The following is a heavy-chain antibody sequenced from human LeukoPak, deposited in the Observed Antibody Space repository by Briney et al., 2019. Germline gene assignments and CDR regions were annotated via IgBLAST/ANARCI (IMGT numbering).Heavy chain of an antibody. Sequence: PSETLSLTCTVSGGSISSYYWSWIRQPPGKGLEWIGSIYYSGSTYYNPSLKSRVTISVDTSRNQFSLKLNSVTATDTAVYYCARHYGPWGQGTLVTVSS. CDR3: ARHYGP. J-gene: IGHJ4*02. CDR2: IYYSGST. D-gene: IGHD3-10*01. CDR1: GGSISSYY. V-gene: IGHV4-59*08.